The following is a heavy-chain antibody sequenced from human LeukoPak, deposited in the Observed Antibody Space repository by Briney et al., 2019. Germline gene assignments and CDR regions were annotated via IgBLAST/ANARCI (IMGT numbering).Heavy chain of an antibody. Sequence: ASVKVSCKASGGTFSSYAISWVRQAPGQGLEWMGWSSTNSDNANYAQKFQGRVTMTTDTSTSTAYMELRSLRSDDTAVYYCARDGTSTDDYWGQGTAVTVSS. CDR3: ARDGTSTDDY. CDR1: GGTFSSYA. D-gene: IGHD1-7*01. J-gene: IGHJ4*02. V-gene: IGHV1-18*01. CDR2: SSTNSDNA.